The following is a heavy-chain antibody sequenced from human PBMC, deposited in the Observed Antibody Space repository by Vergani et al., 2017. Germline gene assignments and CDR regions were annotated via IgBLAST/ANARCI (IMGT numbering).Heavy chain of an antibody. D-gene: IGHD2-21*01. CDR1: GGTFSSYA. CDR2: IIPIFGTA. J-gene: IGHJ3*02. V-gene: IGHV1-69*01. CDR3: ARVGDDAFDI. Sequence: QVLLVQSGAEVKKPGASVRVSCKTSGGTFSSYAISWVRQAPGQGLEWMGGIIPIFGTANYAQKFQGRVTITADESTSTAYMELSSLRSEDTAVYYCARVGDDAFDIWGQGTMVTVSS.